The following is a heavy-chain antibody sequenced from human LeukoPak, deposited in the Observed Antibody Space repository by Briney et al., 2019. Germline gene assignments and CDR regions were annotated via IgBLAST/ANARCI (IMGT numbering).Heavy chain of an antibody. Sequence: SETLSLTCSVSGYSISSGYYWGWVRQPPGKGLEWIGVIYYSGSSSYNPSLKSRVTMSVDTSKNQFSLRLSSVTAADTAVYYCARQLGTTANFDYWGEGTLVTVSS. J-gene: IGHJ4*02. D-gene: IGHD1-7*01. V-gene: IGHV4-38-2*01. CDR3: ARQLGTTANFDY. CDR1: GYSISSGYY. CDR2: IYYSGSS.